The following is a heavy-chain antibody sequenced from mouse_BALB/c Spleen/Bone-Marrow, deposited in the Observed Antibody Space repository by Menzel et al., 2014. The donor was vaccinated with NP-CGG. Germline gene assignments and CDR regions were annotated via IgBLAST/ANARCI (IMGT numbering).Heavy chain of an antibody. CDR2: INYSGST. CDR1: GYSITSDYA. Sequence: VQLKESGPGLVKPSQSLSLTCTVTGYSITSDYAWNWIRQFPENKLEWMGYINYSGSTSYNPSLKSRISITRDTSKNQFFLQLNSVTTEDTATYYCARGSHFDYWGQGTTLTVSS. J-gene: IGHJ2*01. CDR3: ARGSHFDY. V-gene: IGHV3-2*02.